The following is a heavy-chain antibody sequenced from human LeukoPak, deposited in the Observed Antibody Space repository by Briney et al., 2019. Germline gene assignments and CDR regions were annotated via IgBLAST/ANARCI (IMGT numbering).Heavy chain of an antibody. D-gene: IGHD3-3*01. V-gene: IGHV3-30*02. Sequence: GGSLRLSCAASGFTFSSSGMHWVRQAPGKGLEWVAFIRYDGSNKYYTDSVKGRFTISRDNSKNTLYLQMNSLRAEDTAVYYCASHTIFGVVTPRGGYFDYWGQGTLVTVSS. CDR1: GFTFSSSG. CDR2: IRYDGSNK. CDR3: ASHTIFGVVTPRGGYFDY. J-gene: IGHJ4*02.